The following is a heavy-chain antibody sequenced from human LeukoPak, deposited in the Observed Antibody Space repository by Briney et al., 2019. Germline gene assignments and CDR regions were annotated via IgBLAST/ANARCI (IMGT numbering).Heavy chain of an antibody. Sequence: GGSLRLSCAASGFTFSSHAVSWVRQAPGKGPEWVSSIGGSGGTTYYADSVKGRFTISTDNSKNTLYLQMNSLRAEDTAVYYCAKAPATGEGYYYYYMDVWGKGTTATVSS. CDR1: GFTFSSHA. CDR2: IGGSGGTT. V-gene: IGHV3-23*01. CDR3: AKAPATGEGYYYYYMDV. D-gene: IGHD7-27*01. J-gene: IGHJ6*03.